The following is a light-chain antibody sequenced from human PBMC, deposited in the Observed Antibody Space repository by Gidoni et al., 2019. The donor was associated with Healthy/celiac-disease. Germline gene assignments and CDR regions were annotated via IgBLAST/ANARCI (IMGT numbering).Light chain of an antibody. Sequence: QSALTQPASVSGSPGQSITISCTGTSSDVDGYNYDSWYQQHPGKAPKLMIYDVSNRPSGVSNRFSGSKSGNTASLTISGLQAEDEADYYCSSYTSSSTVVFGGGTKLTVL. CDR2: DVS. CDR1: SSDVDGYNY. J-gene: IGLJ2*01. CDR3: SSYTSSSTVV. V-gene: IGLV2-14*03.